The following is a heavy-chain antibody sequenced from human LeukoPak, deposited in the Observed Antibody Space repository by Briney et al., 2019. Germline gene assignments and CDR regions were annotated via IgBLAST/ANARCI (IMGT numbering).Heavy chain of an antibody. V-gene: IGHV3-23*01. Sequence: GGSLRLSCAASGFTFNNYAMNWVRQAPGKGLEWVSAISGSGGSTYYADSVKGRFTISRDNSKNTLYLQMNSLRAEDTAVYYCAKGLPPRSNSCYSPWSYYYYMDVWGKGTTVTVSS. CDR2: ISGSGGST. CDR3: AKGLPPRSNSCYSPWSYYYYMDV. J-gene: IGHJ6*03. D-gene: IGHD2-2*01. CDR1: GFTFNNYA.